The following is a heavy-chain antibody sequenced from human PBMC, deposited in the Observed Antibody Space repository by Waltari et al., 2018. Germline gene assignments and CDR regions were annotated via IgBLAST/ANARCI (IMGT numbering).Heavy chain of an antibody. CDR1: GGTFSSYA. CDR3: ARVEEAGTTYVGYFQH. Sequence: QVPLSQSAAEVKKTRSSVKVSCKAYGGTFSSYAISWLRQAHGKGLECMGGIIPNFGTANYEQKFQGRVTITADESTSTAYMELSSLRAEDTAVYYCARVEEAGTTYVGYFQHWGQGTLVTVSS. V-gene: IGHV1-69*13. J-gene: IGHJ1*01. D-gene: IGHD4-17*01. CDR2: IIPNFGTA.